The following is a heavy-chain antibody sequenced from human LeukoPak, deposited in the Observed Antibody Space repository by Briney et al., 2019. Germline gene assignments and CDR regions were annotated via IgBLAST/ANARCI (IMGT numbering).Heavy chain of an antibody. V-gene: IGHV3-74*01. CDR2: INSDGSST. CDR1: GFTFSSYW. J-gene: IGHJ4*02. D-gene: IGHD2-15*01. Sequence: PGGSLRLSCAASGFTFSSYWMHWVRQAPGKGQVWVSRINSDGSSTSYADSVKGRFTISRDNAKNTLYLQMNSLRAEDTAVYYCARAKWSPLDYWGQGTLVTVSS. CDR3: ARAKWSPLDY.